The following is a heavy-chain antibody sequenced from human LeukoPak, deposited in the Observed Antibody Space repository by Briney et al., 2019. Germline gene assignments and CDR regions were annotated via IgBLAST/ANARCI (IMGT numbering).Heavy chain of an antibody. Sequence: SVKVSCKASGGTFSSYAISWVRQAPGQGLEWMGRIIPILGIANYAQKFQGRVTITADKSTSTAYMELSSLRSEDTAVYYCARVARGWELHYFDYWGQGTLVTVSS. J-gene: IGHJ4*02. V-gene: IGHV1-69*04. CDR2: IIPILGIA. CDR3: ARVARGWELHYFDY. D-gene: IGHD1-26*01. CDR1: GGTFSSYA.